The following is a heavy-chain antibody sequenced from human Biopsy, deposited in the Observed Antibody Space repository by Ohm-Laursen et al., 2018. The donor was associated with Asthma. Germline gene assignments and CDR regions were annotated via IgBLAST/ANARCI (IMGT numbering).Heavy chain of an antibody. V-gene: IGHV3-30*18. J-gene: IGHJ6*02. CDR3: AKDTEGRYDFWSGLSYNYYGMDV. CDR1: GFTFSSYG. CDR2: ISYDGSNK. D-gene: IGHD3-3*01. Sequence: SLRLSCAASGFTFSSYGMYWVRQAPGKGLEWVAVISYDGSNKYYADSVKGRFTISRDNSKNTLYLQMNSLRAEDTAVYYCAKDTEGRYDFWSGLSYNYYGMDVWGQGTTITVSS.